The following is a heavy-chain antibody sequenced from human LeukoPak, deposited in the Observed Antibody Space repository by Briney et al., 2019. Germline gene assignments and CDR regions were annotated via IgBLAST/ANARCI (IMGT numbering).Heavy chain of an antibody. CDR2: IYPGDSDT. Sequence: GESLKISCKGSGYSFTSYWIGWVRQMPGKGLEWMGIIYPGDSDTRYSPSFQGQVTISADKSISTAYLQWSSLKASDTAMYYCARLKFTYYYDSTGEAPSAFDIWGQDKMVTVSS. D-gene: IGHD3-22*01. CDR1: GYSFTSYW. J-gene: IGHJ3*02. CDR3: ARLKFTYYYDSTGEAPSAFDI. V-gene: IGHV5-51*01.